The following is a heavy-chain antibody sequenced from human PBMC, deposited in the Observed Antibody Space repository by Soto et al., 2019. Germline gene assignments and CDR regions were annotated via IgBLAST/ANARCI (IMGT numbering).Heavy chain of an antibody. CDR3: ARHGFGPLHGLVDV. CDR1: GGSITNHY. Sequence: QVQLQESGPGLVKPSETLSLTCTVSGGSITNHYCSWFRQPPGKGLEWIGYINYDGYSAYNLSLRRRVPLSMDASKTQFSLMLESVTATDTAVYYCARHGFGPLHGLVDVWGPGTTVIVSS. CDR2: INYDGYS. J-gene: IGHJ6*02. V-gene: IGHV4-59*08. D-gene: IGHD3-10*01.